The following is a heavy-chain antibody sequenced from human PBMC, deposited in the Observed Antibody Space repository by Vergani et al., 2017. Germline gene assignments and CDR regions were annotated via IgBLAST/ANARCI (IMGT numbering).Heavy chain of an antibody. V-gene: IGHV4-38-2*01. CDR2: VFHSGST. D-gene: IGHD6-13*01. CDR1: GFSISSGYY. J-gene: IGHJ3*02. Sequence: QVQLQESGPGLVKPSETLSLTCVVSGFSISSGYYWAWIRQPPGKGLEWIGNVFHSGSTDFNPSLKSRVTISVDKSKNQFSLKLSSVTAADTAVYYCARSIAAAIGDAFDIWGQGTMVTVSS. CDR3: ARSIAAAIGDAFDI.